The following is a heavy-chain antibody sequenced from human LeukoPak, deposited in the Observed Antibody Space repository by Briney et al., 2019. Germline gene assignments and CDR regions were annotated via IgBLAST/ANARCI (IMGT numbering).Heavy chain of an antibody. V-gene: IGHV4-59*12. D-gene: IGHD3-10*01. CDR3: ARASRFGEFPHDY. Sequence: SETLSLTCTVSGGSISSYYWSWIRQPPGKGLEWIGYIYYSGSTNYNPSLKSRVTISVDTSKNQFSLKLSSVTAADTAVYYCARASRFGEFPHDYWGQGTLVTVSS. CDR1: GGSISSYY. CDR2: IYYSGST. J-gene: IGHJ4*02.